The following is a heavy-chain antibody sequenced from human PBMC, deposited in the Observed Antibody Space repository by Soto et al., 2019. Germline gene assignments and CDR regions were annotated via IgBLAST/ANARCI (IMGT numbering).Heavy chain of an antibody. D-gene: IGHD4-17*01. V-gene: IGHV3-9*01. CDR3: AKPTNYGDYRVAFDI. CDR2: ISWNSGSI. Sequence: EVQLVESGGGLVQPGRSLRLSCAASGFTFDDYAMHWVRQAPGKGLEWVSGISWNSGSIGYADSVKGRFTISRDNAKNSLYLQMNSLRAEDTALYYCAKPTNYGDYRVAFDIWGQGTMVTVSS. CDR1: GFTFDDYA. J-gene: IGHJ3*02.